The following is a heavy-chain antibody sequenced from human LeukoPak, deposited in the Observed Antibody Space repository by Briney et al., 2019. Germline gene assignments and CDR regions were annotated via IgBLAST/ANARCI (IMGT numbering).Heavy chain of an antibody. Sequence: GASLQISCKGSGYSFTSYWIGWVRQLPGKGLEWMGIIYPGDSDTRYSPSFQGQVTISADKSISTAYLQWSSLKASDTAMYYCARHAKGVVTAIVDYWGQGTLVTVSS. CDR3: ARHAKGVVTAIVDY. CDR1: GYSFTSYW. V-gene: IGHV5-51*01. D-gene: IGHD2-21*02. J-gene: IGHJ4*02. CDR2: IYPGDSDT.